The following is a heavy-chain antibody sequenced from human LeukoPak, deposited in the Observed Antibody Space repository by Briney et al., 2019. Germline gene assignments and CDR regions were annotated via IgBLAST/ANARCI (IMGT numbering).Heavy chain of an antibody. CDR3: ARLIRWDRYDTSGFDY. V-gene: IGHV5-51*01. Sequence: PGESLKISRKGSGYSFTNYWIGWVRQMPGKGLEWMGITYPGDSDTRYSPSFQGQVTISADKSISTAYLQWSSLKASDTAMYHCARLIRWDRYDTSGFDYWGQGTLVTVSS. D-gene: IGHD3-22*01. CDR2: TYPGDSDT. CDR1: GYSFTNYW. J-gene: IGHJ4*02.